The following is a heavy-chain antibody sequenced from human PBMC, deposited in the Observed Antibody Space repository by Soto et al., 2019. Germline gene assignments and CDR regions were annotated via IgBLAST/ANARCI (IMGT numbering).Heavy chain of an antibody. CDR3: ARVLVRGVITYYYYYGMDV. D-gene: IGHD3-10*01. CDR2: INHSGST. Sequence: SETLSLTCAVYGGSFSGYHWSWIRQPPGKGLEWIGEINHSGSTNYNPSLKSRVTISVDTSKNQFSLKLSSVTAADTAVYYCARVLVRGVITYYYYYGMDVWGQGTTVTVSS. J-gene: IGHJ6*02. V-gene: IGHV4-34*01. CDR1: GGSFSGYH.